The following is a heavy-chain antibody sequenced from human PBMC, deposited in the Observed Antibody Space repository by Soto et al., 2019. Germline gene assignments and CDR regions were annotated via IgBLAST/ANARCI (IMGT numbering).Heavy chain of an antibody. Sequence: GGSLRLSCAASGFTFSSYSMNWVRQAPGKGLEWVSSISSSSSYIYYADSVKGRFTISRDNAKNSLYLQMNSLRAEDTAVYYCASRGTEEYCTNGVCYRPYYYYMDVWGKGTTVTVSS. V-gene: IGHV3-21*01. D-gene: IGHD2-8*01. CDR1: GFTFSSYS. CDR3: ASRGTEEYCTNGVCYRPYYYYMDV. CDR2: ISSSSSYI. J-gene: IGHJ6*03.